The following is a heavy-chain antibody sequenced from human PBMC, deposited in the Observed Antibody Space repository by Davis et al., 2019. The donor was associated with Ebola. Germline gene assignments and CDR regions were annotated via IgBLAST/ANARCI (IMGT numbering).Heavy chain of an antibody. D-gene: IGHD4-17*01. J-gene: IGHJ4*02. CDR2: IRSKANSYAT. CDR1: GFTFSGSA. CDR3: TRTTVTTGDDY. V-gene: IGHV3-73*01. Sequence: GGSLRLSCAASGFTFSGSAMHWVRQASGKGLEWVGRIRSKANSYATAYAASVKGRFTISRDDSKNTAYLQMNGLKTEDTAVYYCTRTTVTTGDDYWGQGTLVTVSS.